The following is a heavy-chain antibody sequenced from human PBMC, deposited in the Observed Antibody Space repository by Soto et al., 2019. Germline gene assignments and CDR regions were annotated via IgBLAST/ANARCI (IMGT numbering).Heavy chain of an antibody. CDR2: ITSGFSYM. J-gene: IGHJ4*02. CDR1: GFPFRTFN. V-gene: IGHV3-21*06. D-gene: IGHD3-9*01. Sequence: GESLKISCAASGFPFRTFNMNWVRQAPGKGLEWVSSITSGFSYMYYTDSVKGRFTISRDDAKNSLYLQMNSLRVEDTAVYYCAKDDDWDRGYDHWGQGTPVTVSS. CDR3: AKDDDWDRGYDH.